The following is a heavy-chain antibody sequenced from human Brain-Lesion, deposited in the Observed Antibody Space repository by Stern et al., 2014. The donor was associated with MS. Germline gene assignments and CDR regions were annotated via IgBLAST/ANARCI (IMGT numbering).Heavy chain of an antibody. CDR2: IYYRGST. D-gene: IGHD3-10*01. V-gene: IGHV4-39*01. CDR1: GGSISSNSYY. CDR3: AKVWLGELPENPFDY. J-gene: IGHJ4*02. Sequence: VQLVESGPGLVKPSETLSLTCTVSGGSISSNSYYWGWIRQPPGKGLEWIGGIYYRGSTYYNPSLKSRVPKSNNTSHNQFSLHLKSVTAADTAVYFCAKVWLGELPENPFDYWGQGTLVTVSS.